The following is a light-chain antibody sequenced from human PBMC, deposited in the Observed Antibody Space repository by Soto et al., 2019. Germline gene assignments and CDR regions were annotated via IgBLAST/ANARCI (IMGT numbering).Light chain of an antibody. CDR2: GAS. Sequence: DIPMTQSPSSLSASVGARVSITCQASEDIRTSLSWFQHKPGRAPKLLIYGASYLETGVPSRFRGSGSGTDFTLTISSLQPEDIATYYCQHYNSLPPFTFGPGTIVDVK. CDR1: EDIRTS. CDR3: QHYNSLPPFT. V-gene: IGKV1-33*01. J-gene: IGKJ3*01.